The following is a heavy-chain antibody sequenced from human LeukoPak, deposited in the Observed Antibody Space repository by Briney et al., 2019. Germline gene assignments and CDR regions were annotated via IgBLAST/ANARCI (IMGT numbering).Heavy chain of an antibody. Sequence: GGSLRLSCAASGFTFSSYWMSWVRQAPGKGLEWVADIKQDGSEKYYVGSVKGRFTISRDNAKNSLYLQMNSLRAEDTAVYYCAREDSSSWWGYYYYYMDVWGKGTTVTVSS. D-gene: IGHD6-13*01. J-gene: IGHJ6*03. V-gene: IGHV3-7*01. CDR3: AREDSSSWWGYYYYYMDV. CDR2: IKQDGSEK. CDR1: GFTFSSYW.